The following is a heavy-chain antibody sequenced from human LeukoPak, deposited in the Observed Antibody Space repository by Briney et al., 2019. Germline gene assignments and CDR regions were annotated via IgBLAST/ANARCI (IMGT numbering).Heavy chain of an antibody. D-gene: IGHD6-13*01. CDR3: AGGGIAAAWDY. V-gene: IGHV4-34*01. J-gene: IGHJ4*02. Sequence: SETLSLTCAVYGGSFSGYYWSWIRQPPGKGLEWIGEINHSGSTNYNPSLKSRVTISVDTSKNQFSLKLSSVTAADTAVYYCAGGGIAAAWDYWGQGILVTVSS. CDR2: INHSGST. CDR1: GGSFSGYY.